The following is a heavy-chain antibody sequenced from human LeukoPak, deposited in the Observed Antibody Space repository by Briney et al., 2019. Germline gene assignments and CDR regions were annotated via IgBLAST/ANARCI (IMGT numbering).Heavy chain of an antibody. D-gene: IGHD6-19*01. Sequence: GGSLRLSCVASGFTFSSYWMHWVRQAPGKGLAWVSRINSDGSSTSYADSVKGRFTISRDNAKNTLYLQMNSLRAEDTAIYYCARAYSSAWYVPGDYWGQGTLVTVSS. CDR1: GFTFSSYW. J-gene: IGHJ4*02. V-gene: IGHV3-74*01. CDR3: ARAYSSAWYVPGDY. CDR2: INSDGSST.